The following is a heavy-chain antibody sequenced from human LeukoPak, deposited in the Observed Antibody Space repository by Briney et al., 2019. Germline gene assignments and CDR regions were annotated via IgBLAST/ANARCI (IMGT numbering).Heavy chain of an antibody. V-gene: IGHV3-21*01. CDR2: IGSRSAYI. Sequence: GGSLRLSCAASGFTFSGYSMNWVRQAPGKGREWVSSIGSRSAYIYYADSVKGRLTISRDNAKNSLYLQMNSLRAEDTAMYYCARGARDGYNLDYWGQGTLVTVSS. CDR3: ARGARDGYNLDY. J-gene: IGHJ4*02. D-gene: IGHD5-24*01. CDR1: GFTFSGYS.